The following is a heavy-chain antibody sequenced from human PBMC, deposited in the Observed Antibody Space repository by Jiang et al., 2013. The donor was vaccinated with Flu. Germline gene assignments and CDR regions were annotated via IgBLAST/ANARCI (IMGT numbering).Heavy chain of an antibody. D-gene: IGHD3-10*01. CDR2: IYYTRSP. CDR1: GGSLTTEGYY. V-gene: IGHV4-39*01. CDR3: ARFYGLGSE. Sequence: GPGLVKPSETLSLTCTVSGGSLTTEGYYWGWIRQPPGKGLEWIGSIYYTRSPYYNPSLKSRGTMSMDTSRNQFSLKLSSVTAADTAIYYCARFYGLGSEWGQGTLVTVSS. J-gene: IGHJ4*02.